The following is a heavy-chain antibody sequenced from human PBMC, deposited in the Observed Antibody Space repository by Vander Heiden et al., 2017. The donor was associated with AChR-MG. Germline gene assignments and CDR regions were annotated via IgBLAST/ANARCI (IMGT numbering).Heavy chain of an antibody. CDR1: GLTFSNFA. V-gene: IGHV3-23*01. J-gene: IGHJ3*02. D-gene: IGHD2-8*01. CDR2: ISGITSHT. CDR3: AKVQRRFCSNGVCGGAFEI. Sequence: EEQLLESGGGFVSPGGSLQVSCAASGLTFSNFAMTWVRPAPRLALVWVSVISGITSHTFYADSVGGRFTISRDNSKNTLYLQMNSLSAEDTAVYYCAKVQRRFCSNGVCGGAFEIWGQGTMVTVSS.